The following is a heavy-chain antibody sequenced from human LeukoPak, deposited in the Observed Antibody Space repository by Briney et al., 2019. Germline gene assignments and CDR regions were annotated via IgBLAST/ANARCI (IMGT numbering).Heavy chain of an antibody. CDR3: VATEDYYYYMDV. J-gene: IGHJ6*03. Sequence: SETLSLTCTVSGGSISSYYWSWIRQPPGKGLEWIGYIYYSGSTNYNPSLKSRVTISVDTSKNQFSLKLSSVTAADTAVYYCVATEDYYYYMDVWGKGTTLTVSS. V-gene: IGHV4-59*01. D-gene: IGHD1-26*01. CDR2: IYYSGST. CDR1: GGSISSYY.